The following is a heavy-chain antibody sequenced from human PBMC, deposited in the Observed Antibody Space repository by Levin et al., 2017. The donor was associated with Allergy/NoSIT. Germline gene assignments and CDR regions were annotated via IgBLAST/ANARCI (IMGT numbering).Heavy chain of an antibody. J-gene: IGHJ4*02. CDR3: VRGEYRSGWYWVY. D-gene: IGHD6-19*01. CDR2: FNPSGGSA. CDR1: GFTFTNYY. V-gene: IGHV1-46*03. Sequence: ASVKVSCKTSGFTFTNYYVHWVRQAPGQGLEWMGLFNPSGGSATYAQKFQDRVTMTRDTSTTTVYMELSSLTSEDTAVYYCVRGEYRSGWYWVYWGQGTLVTVSS.